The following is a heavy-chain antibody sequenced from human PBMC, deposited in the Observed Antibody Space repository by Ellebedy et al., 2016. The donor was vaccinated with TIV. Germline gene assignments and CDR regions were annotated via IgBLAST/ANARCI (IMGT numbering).Heavy chain of an antibody. CDR2: INHSGST. Sequence: MPSETLSLTCAVNGGSFTGNYWSWIRQPPGKGLEWIGEINHSGSTNYNPSLRSRVAVSADTSKNQISLRLDSLTAADTAVYYCARVGRRRAAGTIGYFDYWGQGTPVTVSS. CDR1: GGSFTGNY. J-gene: IGHJ4*02. V-gene: IGHV4-34*01. D-gene: IGHD1-7*01. CDR3: ARVGRRRAAGTIGYFDY.